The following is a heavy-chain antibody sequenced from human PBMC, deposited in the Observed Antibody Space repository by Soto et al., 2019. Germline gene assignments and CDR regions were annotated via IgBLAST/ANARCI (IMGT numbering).Heavy chain of an antibody. D-gene: IGHD3-16*01. V-gene: IGHV1-18*01. CDR2: ISPYTGNT. CDR3: VMVDNYVTPTPQDV. CDR1: GYIFVNYG. Sequence: QVQLVRSGDEVKKPGASVKVSCKASGYIFVNYGIAWVRQAPGQGLEWMGWISPYTGNTHSASKVQGRLTMTTYTSTSTAYMDLGSLTSDDTAVYYCVMVDNYVTPTPQDVWGQVTTGTVSS. J-gene: IGHJ6*02.